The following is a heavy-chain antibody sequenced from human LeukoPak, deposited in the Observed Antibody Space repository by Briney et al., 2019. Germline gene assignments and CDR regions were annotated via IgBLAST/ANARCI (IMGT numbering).Heavy chain of an antibody. V-gene: IGHV4-34*01. CDR1: GGSLSGYY. CDR2: INHSEIT. D-gene: IGHD3-9*01. CDR3: ARAVTYHDVLTGYYRDYFDY. J-gene: IGHJ4*02. Sequence: PSETLSLTCAVYGGSLSGYYWSWIRQPPGKGLEWIGEINHSEITNYNPSLKSRVTISVDTSKNQFSLKLSSVTAADTAVYYCARAVTYHDVLTGYYRDYFDYWGQGILVTVSS.